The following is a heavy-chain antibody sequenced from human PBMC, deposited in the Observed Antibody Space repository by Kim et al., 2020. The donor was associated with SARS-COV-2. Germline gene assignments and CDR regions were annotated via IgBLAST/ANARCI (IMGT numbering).Heavy chain of an antibody. J-gene: IGHJ4*02. CDR2: ISGSGDST. Sequence: GGSLRLSCAVSGFTFSSYAMSWVRQAPGKGLEWVSGISGSGDSTYYADSVKGRFTISRDNSKNTLYLQMNSERAEDTAVYYCARSQGCSSTSCYVGYWGQGTLVTVSS. CDR3: ARSQGCSSTSCYVGY. D-gene: IGHD2-2*01. CDR1: GFTFSSYA. V-gene: IGHV3-23*01.